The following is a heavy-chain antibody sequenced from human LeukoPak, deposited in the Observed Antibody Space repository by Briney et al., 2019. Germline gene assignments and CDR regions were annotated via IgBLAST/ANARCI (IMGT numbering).Heavy chain of an antibody. CDR1: GFTFSSYW. D-gene: IGHD5-18*01. J-gene: IGHJ5*02. V-gene: IGHV3-48*01. CDR2: ISSSSSTI. CDR3: ARVVTHNWFDP. Sequence: QPGGSLRLSCAASGFTFSSYWMHWVRQAPGKGLEWVSYISSSSSTIYYADSVKGRFTISRDNAKNSLYLQMNSLRAEDTAVYYCARVVTHNWFDPWGQGTLVTVSS.